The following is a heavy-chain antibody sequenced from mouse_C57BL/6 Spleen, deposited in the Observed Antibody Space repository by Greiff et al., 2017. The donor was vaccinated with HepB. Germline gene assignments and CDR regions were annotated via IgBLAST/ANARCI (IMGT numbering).Heavy chain of an antibody. CDR3: ARSRHGYYHYWYFDV. V-gene: IGHV1-81*01. CDR2: IYPRSGNT. CDR1: GYTFTSYG. J-gene: IGHJ1*03. Sequence: QVQLQQSGAELARPGASVKLSCKASGYTFTSYGISWVKQRTGQGLEWIGEIYPRSGNTYYNEKFKGKATLTADKSSSTAYMELRSLTSEDSAVYFCARSRHGYYHYWYFDVWGTGTTVTVSS. D-gene: IGHD2-3*01.